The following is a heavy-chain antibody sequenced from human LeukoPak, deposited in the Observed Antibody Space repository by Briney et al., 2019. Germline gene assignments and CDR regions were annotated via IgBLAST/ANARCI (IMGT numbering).Heavy chain of an antibody. J-gene: IGHJ4*02. D-gene: IGHD5-12*01. Sequence: KPSETLSLTCTVSGGSISSCYWSWIRQPAGKGLEWIGRVYTSGSTNYNPSLKSRVTMSVDTSKNQFSLKLSSVTAADTAVYYCARDPSGYDLGMDYWGQGTLVTVSS. CDR3: ARDPSGYDLGMDY. CDR2: VYTSGST. V-gene: IGHV4-4*07. CDR1: GGSISSCY.